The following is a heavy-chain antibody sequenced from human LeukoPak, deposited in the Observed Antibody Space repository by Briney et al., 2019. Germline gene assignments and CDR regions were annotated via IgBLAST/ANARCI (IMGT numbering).Heavy chain of an antibody. D-gene: IGHD3-10*01. CDR2: INSDGSST. V-gene: IGHV3-74*01. CDR1: GFTFSSYW. Sequence: PGGSLRLSCAASGFTFSSYWMHWVRQAPGKGLVWVSRINSDGSSTSYADSVKGRFTISRDNAKNSLYLQMNSLRAEDTAVYYCARAYGSGSYLYYYYYMDVWGKGTTVTVSS. CDR3: ARAYGSGSYLYYYYYMDV. J-gene: IGHJ6*03.